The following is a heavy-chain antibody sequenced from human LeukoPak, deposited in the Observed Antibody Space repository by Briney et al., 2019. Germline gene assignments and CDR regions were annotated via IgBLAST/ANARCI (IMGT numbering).Heavy chain of an antibody. J-gene: IGHJ4*02. CDR1: GGSISSYY. CDR3: ARVGIAVAGTVY. CDR2: IYYSGST. V-gene: IGHV4-59*08. Sequence: PSETLSLTCTVSGGSISSYYWSWIRQPPGKGLEWIGYIYYSGSTNYNPSLKSRVTISVDTSKNQFSLKLSSVTAADTAVYYCARVGIAVAGTVYWGQGTLVTVSS. D-gene: IGHD6-19*01.